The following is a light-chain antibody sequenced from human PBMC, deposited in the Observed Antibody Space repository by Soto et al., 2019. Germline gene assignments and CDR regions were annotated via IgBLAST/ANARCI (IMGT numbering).Light chain of an antibody. CDR1: SSDVGGYKY. CDR2: EVS. Sequence: QSVLTQPASVSGSPGQSITISCTGTSSDVGGYKYVSWYQQHPGKAPKLLIYEVSNRPSGISNRFSASKSDNTASLTISGLRAEDEADYYCSSYRSGALYVLGTGTKVTVL. J-gene: IGLJ1*01. V-gene: IGLV2-14*01. CDR3: SSYRSGALYV.